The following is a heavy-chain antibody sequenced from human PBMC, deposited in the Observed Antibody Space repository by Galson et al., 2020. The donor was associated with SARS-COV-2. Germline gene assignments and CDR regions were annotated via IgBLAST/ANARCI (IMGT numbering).Heavy chain of an antibody. CDR2: IGASGRST. CDR3: APGARVTTGYAY. J-gene: IGHJ4*02. Sequence: GGSLRLSCADSGFTFSRYAMSWVRQAPGKGLEWVTTIGASGRSTYIADSVKGRFTISRDNSKNTLYLQMNSLRAEDTAVYYCAPGARVTTGYAYWGQGTLVTVSS. D-gene: IGHD4-17*01. CDR1: GFTFSRYA. V-gene: IGHV3-23*01.